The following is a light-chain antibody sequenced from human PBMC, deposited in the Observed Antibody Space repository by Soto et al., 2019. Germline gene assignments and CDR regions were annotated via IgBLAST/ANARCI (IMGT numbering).Light chain of an antibody. CDR2: AAS. Sequence: DIQMTQSPSSVSASVGDRVTITCRASQGVSNWLAWYQQKPGKAPKVLIYAASTLRSGVPSRFRGSGSGTDFTFTISSLQPEDFATYYCQQANSFPYTFGQGTKLEIK. CDR3: QQANSFPYT. J-gene: IGKJ2*01. V-gene: IGKV1-12*01. CDR1: QGVSNW.